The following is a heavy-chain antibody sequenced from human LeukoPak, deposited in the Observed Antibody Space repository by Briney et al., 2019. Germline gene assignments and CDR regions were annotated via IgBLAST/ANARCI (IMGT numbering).Heavy chain of an antibody. Sequence: SETLSLTCAVYGGSFSGYYWSWIRQPPGKGLEWIGEINHSGSTNYNPSLKSRVTISVDTSKNQFSLKLSSVTAADTAVYFCARSAQRGYSGYDLDYWGQGTLVTVSS. D-gene: IGHD5-12*01. J-gene: IGHJ4*02. CDR3: ARSAQRGYSGYDLDY. CDR2: INHSGST. CDR1: GGSFSGYY. V-gene: IGHV4-34*01.